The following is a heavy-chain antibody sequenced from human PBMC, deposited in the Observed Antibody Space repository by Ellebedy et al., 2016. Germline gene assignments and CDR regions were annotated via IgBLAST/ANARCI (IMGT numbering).Heavy chain of an antibody. CDR1: GFTFSSYG. CDR3: AKDLPNLTYAFDI. CDR2: ISYDGSNK. V-gene: IGHV3-30*18. J-gene: IGHJ3*02. Sequence: GESLKISXAASGFTFSSYGMHWVRQAPGKGLEWVAVISYDGSNKYYADSVKGRFTISRDNSKNTLYLQMNSLRAEDTAVYYCAKDLPNLTYAFDIWGQGTMVTVSS. D-gene: IGHD1-7*01.